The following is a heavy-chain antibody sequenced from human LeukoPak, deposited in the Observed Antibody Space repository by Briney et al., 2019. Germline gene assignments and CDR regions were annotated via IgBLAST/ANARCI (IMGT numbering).Heavy chain of an antibody. CDR2: MYHSGIT. D-gene: IGHD3-10*01. CDR3: ARLTPGKNWFDP. CDR1: GYSINSAYY. Sequence: PSETLSLTCAVSGYSINSAYYWGWIRQPPGKGLEWIASMYHSGITYYNSSLKSRATISADTSKNQFSLKLNSVTAADTSVYYCARLTPGKNWFDPWGHGTLVTVSS. J-gene: IGHJ5*02. V-gene: IGHV4-38-2*01.